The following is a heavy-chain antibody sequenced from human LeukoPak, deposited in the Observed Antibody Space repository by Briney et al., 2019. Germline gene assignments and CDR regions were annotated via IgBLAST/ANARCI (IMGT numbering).Heavy chain of an antibody. V-gene: IGHV5-51*01. CDR3: ARRRSWTRFDY. J-gene: IGHJ4*02. Sequence: GESLKISCKGSGFNFTSYWIGWVRQMPGKGLEWMGIVYPGDSDTRYSPSFQGQVTISADKSISTAYLQWSSLKASDTAMYYCARRRSWTRFDYWGQGTLVTVSS. CDR2: VYPGDSDT. D-gene: IGHD2-15*01. CDR1: GFNFTSYW.